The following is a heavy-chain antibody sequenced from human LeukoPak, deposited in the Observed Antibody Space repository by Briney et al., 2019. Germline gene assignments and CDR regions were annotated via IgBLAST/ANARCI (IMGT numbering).Heavy chain of an antibody. CDR1: GFTFSRNA. Sequence: GGSLRLSCAASGFTFSRNATSWVRQAPGKGLEWVSAISGSGGSTYYADSVKGRFTISRDNSKNTLYLQMNSLRAEDTAVYYCEKGDLGYCSSSSCNDYWGQGTLVTVSS. V-gene: IGHV3-23*01. J-gene: IGHJ4*02. CDR2: ISGSGGST. D-gene: IGHD2-2*01. CDR3: EKGDLGYCSSSSCNDY.